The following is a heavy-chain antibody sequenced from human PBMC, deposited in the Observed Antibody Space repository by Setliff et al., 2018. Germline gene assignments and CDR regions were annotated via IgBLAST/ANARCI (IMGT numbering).Heavy chain of an antibody. CDR2: ISWNSGSI. J-gene: IGHJ6*02. D-gene: IGHD6-13*01. V-gene: IGHV3-9*01. CDR3: AKDISGPEYSSSFGYYGMDV. Sequence: PGGSLRLSCAASGFTFDDYAMHWVRQAPGKGLEWVSGISWNSGSIGYADSVKGRFTISRDNAKNSLYLQMNSLRAEDTALYYCAKDISGPEYSSSFGYYGMDVWGQGTTVTVS. CDR1: GFTFDDYA.